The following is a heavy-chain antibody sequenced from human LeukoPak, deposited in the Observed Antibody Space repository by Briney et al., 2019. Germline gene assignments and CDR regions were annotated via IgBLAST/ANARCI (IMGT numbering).Heavy chain of an antibody. CDR2: ISGSDGST. Sequence: GGSLRLSCAASGVTVSNNFMSWVRQAPGKGLEWVSAISGSDGSTYYADFVKGRFTISRDNSKNTLYLQMNSLRAEDTAVYYCVKAPYDSSGYYSYYFDYWGQGTLVTVSS. V-gene: IGHV3-23*01. D-gene: IGHD3-22*01. J-gene: IGHJ4*02. CDR3: VKAPYDSSGYYSYYFDY. CDR1: GVTVSNNF.